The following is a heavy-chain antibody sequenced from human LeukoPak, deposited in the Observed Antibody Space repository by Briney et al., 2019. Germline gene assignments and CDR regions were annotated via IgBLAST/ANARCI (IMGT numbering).Heavy chain of an antibody. J-gene: IGHJ4*02. V-gene: IGHV4-34*01. D-gene: IGHD5-24*01. CDR1: GGSFSGYY. CDR3: ARYAQRWPHPFDC. Sequence: SETLSLTCAVYGGSFSGYYWSWIRQPPGKGLEWIGEINHSGSTNYNPSLKSRVTISVDTSKNQFSLKLSSVTAADTAVYYCARYAQRWPHPFDCWGQGTLVTVSS. CDR2: INHSGST.